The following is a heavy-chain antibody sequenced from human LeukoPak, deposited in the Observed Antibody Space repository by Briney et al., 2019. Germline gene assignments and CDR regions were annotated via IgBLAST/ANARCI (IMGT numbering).Heavy chain of an antibody. CDR1: GGTFSSYA. Sequence: SVKVSCKASGGTFSSYAISWVRQAPGQGLEWTGRIIPILGIANYAQKFQGRVTITADKSTSTAYMELSSLRSEDTAVYYCASSAMVTGWFDPWGQGTLVTVSS. CDR2: IIPILGIA. J-gene: IGHJ5*02. D-gene: IGHD5-18*01. V-gene: IGHV1-69*04. CDR3: ASSAMVTGWFDP.